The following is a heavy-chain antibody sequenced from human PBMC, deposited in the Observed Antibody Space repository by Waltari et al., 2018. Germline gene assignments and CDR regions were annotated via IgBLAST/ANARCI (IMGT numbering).Heavy chain of an antibody. V-gene: IGHV1-69*05. D-gene: IGHD6-19*01. J-gene: IGHJ6*02. CDR1: GGTFSSYA. CDR3: ATLAVAGTFDYYYGMDV. CDR2: IIPIVGTA. Sequence: QVQLVQSGAEVKKPGSSVKVSCKASGGTFSSYAISWVRQAPGQGLEWMGGIIPIVGTANYAQKCQGRVTITTDESTSTAYMELSSLRSEDTAVYYCATLAVAGTFDYYYGMDVWGQGTTVTVSS.